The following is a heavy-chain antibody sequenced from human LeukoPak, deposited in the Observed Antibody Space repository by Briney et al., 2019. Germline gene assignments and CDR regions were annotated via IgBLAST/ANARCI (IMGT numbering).Heavy chain of an antibody. J-gene: IGHJ5*02. Sequence: GGSLRLSCAASGFTFSSYAMHWVGQAPGKGLEWVAVISYDGSNKYYADSVKGRFTISRDNSKNTLYLQMNSLRAEDTAVYYCARDRRVAAPIGGFDPWGQGTLVTVSS. CDR3: ARDRRVAAPIGGFDP. D-gene: IGHD6-13*01. CDR2: ISYDGSNK. CDR1: GFTFSSYA. V-gene: IGHV3-30*01.